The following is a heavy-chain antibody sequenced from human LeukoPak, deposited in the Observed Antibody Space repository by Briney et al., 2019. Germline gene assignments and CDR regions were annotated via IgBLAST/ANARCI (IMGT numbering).Heavy chain of an antibody. Sequence: AETLSLTCTVSGGSISSYYWSWIRQPPGKGLEWIGYLYYSGSTNYNPSLKSRVSISLDTSKNQFSLKLSSVTAADTAVYYCASSMITFGGVLVYFDYWGQGTLVTVSS. CDR3: ASSMITFGGVLVYFDY. V-gene: IGHV4-59*08. CDR1: GGSISSYY. J-gene: IGHJ4*02. D-gene: IGHD3-16*02. CDR2: LYYSGST.